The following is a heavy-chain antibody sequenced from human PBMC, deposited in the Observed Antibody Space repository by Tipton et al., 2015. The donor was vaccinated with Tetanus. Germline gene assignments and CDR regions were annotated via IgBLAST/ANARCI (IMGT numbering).Heavy chain of an antibody. CDR2: IYPGDSST. J-gene: IGHJ4*02. CDR3: ARQKGY. Sequence: QLVQSGAEVEKPGESLKISCQASGYTFTNAWIGWVRQMPGKGLEWMGVIYPGDSSTIYSPSFQGLVTISVDKSINTTYLRWTSLKASDSAMYYCARQKGYWGQGTLVTVSS. CDR1: GYTFTNAW. V-gene: IGHV5-51*01.